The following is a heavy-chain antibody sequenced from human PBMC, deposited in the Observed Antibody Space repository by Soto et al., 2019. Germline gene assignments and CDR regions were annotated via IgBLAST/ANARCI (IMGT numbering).Heavy chain of an antibody. V-gene: IGHV3-30*03. CDR1: GFTFSSYG. D-gene: IGHD1-1*01. Sequence: GRSLRLSCAASGFTFSSYGMHWVRQAPGKGLEWVAVISYDGSNKYYADSVKGRFIISRDDAKSEVYLQMNNLRAEDSAVYYCARGGLEPFDYWGQGALVTVSS. CDR2: ISYDGSNK. J-gene: IGHJ4*02. CDR3: ARGGLEPFDY.